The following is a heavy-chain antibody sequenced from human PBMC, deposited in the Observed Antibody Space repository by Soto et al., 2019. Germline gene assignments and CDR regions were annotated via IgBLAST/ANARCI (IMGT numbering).Heavy chain of an antibody. CDR1: GGSVSSGSYY. D-gene: IGHD6-6*01. V-gene: IGHV4-61*01. CDR2: IYYSGST. J-gene: IGHJ4*02. CDR3: ARSIAARHFDY. Sequence: NPSETLSLTCTVSGGSVSSGSYYWNWIRQPPGKGLEWIGYIYYSGSTNYSPSLKSRVTMSLDTSKNQFSLKLSSVTAADTAVYYCARSIAARHFDYWGQGTLVTVSS.